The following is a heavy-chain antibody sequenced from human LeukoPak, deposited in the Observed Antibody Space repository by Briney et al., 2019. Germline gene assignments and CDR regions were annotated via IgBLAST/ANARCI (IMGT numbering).Heavy chain of an antibody. CDR2: SSSSSSSK. CDR3: ARGRTDYDFWSGYLFDY. Sequence: PGGPLRLSCAASGFTFSTYSMNRVRQAPGKGLEWVSSSSSSSSSKYYADSVKGRFTISRDNAENSLDLQMNSLGAEDTAVYYCARGRTDYDFWSGYLFDYWGQGTLVTVSS. D-gene: IGHD3-3*01. V-gene: IGHV3-21*01. CDR1: GFTFSTYS. J-gene: IGHJ4*02.